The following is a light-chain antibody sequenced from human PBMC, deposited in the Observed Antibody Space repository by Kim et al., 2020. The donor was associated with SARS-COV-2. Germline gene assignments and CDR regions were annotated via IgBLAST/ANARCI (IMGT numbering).Light chain of an antibody. CDR3: LQYGSSPVT. J-gene: IGKJ4*01. CDR1: QSVSSNY. Sequence: EIVLTQSPGTLSLSPGERATLSCRASQSVSSNYLAWYQHKNGQAPRLLIYGASRRATGIPDKFSGSGSGTDFTLTIDRLEPEDFAVYHCLQYGSSPVTFGGGTKVDIK. CDR2: GAS. V-gene: IGKV3-20*01.